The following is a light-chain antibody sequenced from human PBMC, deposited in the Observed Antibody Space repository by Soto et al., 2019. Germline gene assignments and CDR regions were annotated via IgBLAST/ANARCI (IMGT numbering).Light chain of an antibody. CDR2: SAS. CDR3: QQYGRSPTT. J-gene: IGKJ1*01. CDR1: QSVSSSY. V-gene: IGKV3-20*01. Sequence: IGSTQSPGTLSLYPGETATLSCRASQSVSSSYLAWYQQKPGQAPRFLIYSASSRATGIPDRFSGSGSGTDFTLTISRLEPEDFAVYYCQQYGRSPTTLGQGAKVDIK.